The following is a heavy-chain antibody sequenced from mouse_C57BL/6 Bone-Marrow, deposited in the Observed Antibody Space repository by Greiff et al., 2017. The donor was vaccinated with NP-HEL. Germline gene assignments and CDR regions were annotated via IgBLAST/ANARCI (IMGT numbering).Heavy chain of an antibody. V-gene: IGHV1-76*01. D-gene: IGHD2-3*01. Sequence: VHLVESGAELVRPGASVKLSCKASGYTFTDYYINWVKQRPGQGLEWIARIYPGSGNTYYNEKFKGKATLTAEKSSSTAYMQLSSLTSEDSAVYFCARWSYDGYYFFAYWGQGTLVTVSA. CDR1: GYTFTDYY. CDR2: IYPGSGNT. CDR3: ARWSYDGYYFFAY. J-gene: IGHJ3*01.